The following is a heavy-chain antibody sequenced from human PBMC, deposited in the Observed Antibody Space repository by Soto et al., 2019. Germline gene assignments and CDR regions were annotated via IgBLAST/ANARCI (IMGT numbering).Heavy chain of an antibody. Sequence: PGGSLRLSCSASGFTFSSYAMSWVRQAPGKGLEWVSAIIDDGGRAYYADSVKGRFTISRDNSKSTLSLQMNSLRAEDTAVYYCAKDKMEQWLVGGYFDYWGQGTQVTVSS. CDR3: AKDKMEQWLVGGYFDY. V-gene: IGHV3-23*01. CDR1: GFTFSSYA. J-gene: IGHJ4*02. CDR2: IIDDGGRA. D-gene: IGHD6-19*01.